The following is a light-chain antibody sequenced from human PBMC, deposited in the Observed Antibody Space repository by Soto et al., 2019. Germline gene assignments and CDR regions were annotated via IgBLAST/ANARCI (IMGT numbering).Light chain of an antibody. Sequence: EIVMTQSPATLSVSPGERATLSCRASQSVHSNLAWYQQKPGQAPRLLIYGASTRATGVPARFSGSGSGTEFSLNVSSLQSEDFTDYYCQQYSNWPLTFGGGTKVEIK. V-gene: IGKV3-15*01. CDR2: GAS. CDR1: QSVHSN. CDR3: QQYSNWPLT. J-gene: IGKJ4*01.